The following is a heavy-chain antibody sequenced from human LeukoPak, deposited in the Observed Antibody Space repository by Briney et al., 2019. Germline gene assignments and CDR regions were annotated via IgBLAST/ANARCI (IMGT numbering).Heavy chain of an antibody. J-gene: IGHJ3*02. D-gene: IGHD3-3*01. V-gene: IGHV3-21*01. CDR3: ARGIFGVVTPDAFDI. CDR1: GFTFSSYS. Sequence: PGGSLRLSCAASGFTFSSYSMNWVRQAPGKGLEWVSSISSSSSYIYYADSVKGRFTISRDNAKNSLYLQMNSLRAEDTAAYYCARGIFGVVTPDAFDIWGQGTMVTVSS. CDR2: ISSSSSYI.